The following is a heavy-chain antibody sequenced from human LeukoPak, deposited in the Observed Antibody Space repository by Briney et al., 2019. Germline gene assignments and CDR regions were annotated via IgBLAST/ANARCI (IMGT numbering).Heavy chain of an antibody. CDR3: ARGGLGATIY. CDR2: IYYSGST. D-gene: IGHD1-26*01. V-gene: IGHV4-39*07. Sequence: PSETLSLTCTVSGGSISSSSYYWGWIRQPPGKGLEWIGSIYYSGSTYYNPSLKSRVTISVDTSKNQFSLKLSSVTAADTAVYYCARGGLGATIYWGQGTLVTVSS. J-gene: IGHJ4*02. CDR1: GGSISSSSYY.